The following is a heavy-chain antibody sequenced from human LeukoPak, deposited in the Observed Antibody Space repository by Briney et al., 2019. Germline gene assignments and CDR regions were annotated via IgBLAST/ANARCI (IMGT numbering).Heavy chain of an antibody. CDR2: IYPGDSDT. Sequence: GESLKISCKGSGYSFTSYWIGWVRQMPGKGLEWMGIIYPGDSDTRYSPSFQGQVTISADKSISTAYLQWSSLKASDTAMYYCARGGGLYSSSWYYFDYWGQGTLVTVSS. V-gene: IGHV5-51*01. CDR1: GYSFTSYW. D-gene: IGHD6-13*01. CDR3: ARGGGLYSSSWYYFDY. J-gene: IGHJ4*02.